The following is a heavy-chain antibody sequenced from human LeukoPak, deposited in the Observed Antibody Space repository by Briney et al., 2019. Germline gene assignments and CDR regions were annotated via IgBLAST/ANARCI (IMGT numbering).Heavy chain of an antibody. D-gene: IGHD3-10*01. Sequence: PGGSLRLSCAASGFIVSSNYMTWVRQAPGKGLEWVSIFYSGDNTYYADSVKGRFTISRDNSKNTLYLQMNSLRAEDTAVYYCARSGPYGSGSHHCYYYGMDVWGKGTTVTVSS. V-gene: IGHV3-53*01. CDR1: GFIVSSNY. J-gene: IGHJ6*04. CDR3: ARSGPYGSGSHHCYYYGMDV. CDR2: FYSGDNT.